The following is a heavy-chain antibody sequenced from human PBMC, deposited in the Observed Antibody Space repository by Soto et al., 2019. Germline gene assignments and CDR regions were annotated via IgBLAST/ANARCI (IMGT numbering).Heavy chain of an antibody. CDR3: ARDYDILTGYSGFDY. CDR2: ISSSSSYI. D-gene: IGHD3-9*01. J-gene: IGHJ4*02. V-gene: IGHV3-21*01. CDR1: GFTFSSYS. Sequence: GGSLRLSCAASGFTFSSYSMNWVRQAPGKGLEWVSSISSSSSYIYYADSVKGRFTISRDNAKNSLYLQMNSLRAEDTAVYYCARDYDILTGYSGFDYWGQGTLVTVSS.